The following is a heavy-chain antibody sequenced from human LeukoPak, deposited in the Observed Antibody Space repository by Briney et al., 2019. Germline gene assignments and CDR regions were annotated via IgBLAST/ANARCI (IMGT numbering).Heavy chain of an antibody. CDR2: IYYSGST. V-gene: IGHV4-59*01. Sequence: SETLSLTCTVSGGSISSYYWRWIRQPPGKGLEWIGYIYYSGSTNYNPSLKSRVTISVDASKNQFSLKLSSVTAADTAVYYCAKDRASWYAGYFDYWGQGTLVTVSS. CDR3: AKDRASWYAGYFDY. CDR1: GGSISSYY. D-gene: IGHD6-13*01. J-gene: IGHJ4*02.